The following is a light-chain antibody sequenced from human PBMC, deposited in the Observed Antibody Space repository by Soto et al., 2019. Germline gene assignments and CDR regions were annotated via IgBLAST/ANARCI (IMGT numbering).Light chain of an antibody. V-gene: IGLV1-47*01. CDR1: SSNIGSNY. CDR3: ASWDDTLTGLL. J-gene: IGLJ2*01. Sequence: QSALTQPPSASGTPGQRVNISCSGSSSNIGSNYVYWYQQLPGTAPKLLIYRNDQRPSGVPDRFSGSKSGTSASLAIIGLRSEDEAHYHCASWDDTLTGLLFGGGTKLTVL. CDR2: RND.